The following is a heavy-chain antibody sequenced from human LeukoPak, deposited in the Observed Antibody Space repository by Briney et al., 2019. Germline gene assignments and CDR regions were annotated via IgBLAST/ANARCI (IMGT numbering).Heavy chain of an antibody. CDR1: GFTFSSYA. Sequence: PGGSLRLSCEASGFTFSSYAMSWVRQAPGKGLAWVSVISSSADSTYYADSVKGRFTISRDNSKNTLYLQMNNLRAEDTAVYYCAKPLEKYTYGGNFDYWGQGIPVTVSS. V-gene: IGHV3-23*01. CDR3: AKPLEKYTYGGNFDY. D-gene: IGHD4-23*01. J-gene: IGHJ4*02. CDR2: ISSSADST.